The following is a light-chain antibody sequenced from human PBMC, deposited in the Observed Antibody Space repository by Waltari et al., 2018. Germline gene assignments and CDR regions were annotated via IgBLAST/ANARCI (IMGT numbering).Light chain of an antibody. CDR1: QSVTHY. J-gene: IGKJ4*01. V-gene: IGKV3-11*01. CDR2: EAS. CDR3: QQCSRCPFT. Sequence: DIQLTQSPATLSASLGERATLTCRASQSVTHYLAWYQFQPGQAPKLLIYEASNMDNGIPARFSGSGSGTDFSLTISDLEPDDSAAYYCQQCSRCPFTFGGGTKVDIK.